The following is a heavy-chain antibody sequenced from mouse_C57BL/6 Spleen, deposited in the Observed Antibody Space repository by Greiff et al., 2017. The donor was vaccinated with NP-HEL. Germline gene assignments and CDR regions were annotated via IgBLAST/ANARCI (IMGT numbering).Heavy chain of an antibody. V-gene: IGHV1-26*01. J-gene: IGHJ3*01. Sequence: EVQLQQSGPELVKPGASVKISCKASGYTFTDYYMNWVKQSHGKSLEWIGDINPNNGGTRYNKKFKGKATLTVDKSSSTAYIELRSLTSEDSAIYYCAGEGAWNYGSSPGFAYWGQGTLVTVSA. D-gene: IGHD1-1*01. CDR3: AGEGAWNYGSSPGFAY. CDR1: GYTFTDYY. CDR2: INPNNGGT.